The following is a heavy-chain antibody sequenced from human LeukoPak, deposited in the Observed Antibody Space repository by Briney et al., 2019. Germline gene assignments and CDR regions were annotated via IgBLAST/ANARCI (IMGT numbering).Heavy chain of an antibody. CDR3: ARAEPNCSGGSCYSAFGYYGMDV. V-gene: IGHV4-59*01. Sequence: SETLSLTCTVSGVSISSYYWSWIRQPPGKGLEWIGYIYYSGSTNYNPSLKSRVTISVDTSKNQFSLRLSSVTAADTAVYYCARAEPNCSGGSCYSAFGYYGMDVWGQGTTVTVSS. CDR2: IYYSGST. J-gene: IGHJ6*02. CDR1: GVSISSYY. D-gene: IGHD2-15*01.